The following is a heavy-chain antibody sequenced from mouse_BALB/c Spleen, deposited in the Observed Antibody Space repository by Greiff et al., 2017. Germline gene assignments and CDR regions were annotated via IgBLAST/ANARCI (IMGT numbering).Heavy chain of an antibody. J-gene: IGHJ4*01. D-gene: IGHD2-14*01. V-gene: IGHV1-69*02. Sequence: QVQLQQPGAELVKPGASVKLSCKASGYTFTSYWMHWVKQRPGQGLEWIGDIDPSDSYTNYNQKFKGKATLTVDKSSSTAYMQLSSLTAEASAVYDCARAGYSEAMDYWGQGTSVTVSS. CDR1: GYTFTSYW. CDR3: ARAGYSEAMDY. CDR2: IDPSDSYT.